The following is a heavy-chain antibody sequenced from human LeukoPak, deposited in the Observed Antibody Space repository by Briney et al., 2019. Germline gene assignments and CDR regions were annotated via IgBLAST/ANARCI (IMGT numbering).Heavy chain of an antibody. D-gene: IGHD6-13*01. CDR1: GYTFTSYG. CDR3: ARDVIAAAGTPINY. V-gene: IGHV1-18*01. Sequence: ASVKVSCKASGYTFTSYGISWVRQAPGQGLEWMGWISAYNGNTNYAQKFQGRVTITADKSTSTAYMELSSLRSEDTAVYYCARDVIAAAGTPINYWGQGTLVTVSS. J-gene: IGHJ4*02. CDR2: ISAYNGNT.